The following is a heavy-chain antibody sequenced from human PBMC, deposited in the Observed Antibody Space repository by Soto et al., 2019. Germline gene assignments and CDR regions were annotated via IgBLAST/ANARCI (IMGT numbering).Heavy chain of an antibody. CDR3: ARRPGSYRSPDNWFDP. CDR1: GYSFTSYW. D-gene: IGHD3-16*02. V-gene: IGHV5-51*01. CDR2: IYPGDSDT. J-gene: IGHJ5*02. Sequence: GESLKISCKGSGYSFTSYWIGWVRQMPGKGLEWMGIIYPGDSDTRYSPSFQGQVTISADKSISTAYLQWSSLKASDTAMYYCARRPGSYRSPDNWFDPWGQGTLVTVSS.